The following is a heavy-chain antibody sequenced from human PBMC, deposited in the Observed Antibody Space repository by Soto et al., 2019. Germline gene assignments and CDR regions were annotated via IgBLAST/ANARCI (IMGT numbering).Heavy chain of an antibody. CDR3: AISAGESSSWSYYYYGMDV. D-gene: IGHD6-13*01. Sequence: PGGSLRLSCAASGFTSSSYGMHWVRQAPGKGLEGVAVIWYDGSNKYYADSVKGRFTISRDNSKNTLYLQMNSLRAEDTAVYYCAISAGESSSWSYYYYGMDVWGQGT. CDR2: IWYDGSNK. CDR1: GFTSSSYG. V-gene: IGHV3-33*01. J-gene: IGHJ6*02.